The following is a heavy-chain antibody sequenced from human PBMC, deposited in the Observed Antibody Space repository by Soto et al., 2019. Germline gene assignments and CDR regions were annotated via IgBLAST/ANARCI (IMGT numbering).Heavy chain of an antibody. CDR1: GFTFSSYA. CDR2: ISYDGSNK. Sequence: GGSLRLSCAASGFTFSSYAMHWVRQAPGKGLEWVAVISYDGSNKYYADSVKGRFTISRDNSKNTLYLQMNSLRAEDTAVYYCARDLRTLLWFGELLLPDYWGQGTLVTVSS. V-gene: IGHV3-30-3*01. J-gene: IGHJ4*02. CDR3: ARDLRTLLWFGELLLPDY. D-gene: IGHD3-10*01.